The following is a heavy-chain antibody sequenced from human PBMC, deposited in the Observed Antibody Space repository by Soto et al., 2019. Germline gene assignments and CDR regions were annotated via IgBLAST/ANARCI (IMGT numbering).Heavy chain of an antibody. CDR1: GFTFSGYW. CDR3: SRDPGRRSASIRGLGWFDP. J-gene: IGHJ5*02. V-gene: IGHV3-7*03. D-gene: IGHD2-2*01. CDR2: INQYGTQE. Sequence: GGSLRLSCVGSGFTFSGYWMSWVRQAPGKGLEWVANINQYGTQEHYVDSVKGRFTISRDNAKNSVYLQMDSLRGDDSAVYYCSRDPGRRSASIRGLGWFDPWGQGTLVTVSS.